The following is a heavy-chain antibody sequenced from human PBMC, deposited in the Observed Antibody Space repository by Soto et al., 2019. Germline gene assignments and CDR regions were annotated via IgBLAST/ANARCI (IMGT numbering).Heavy chain of an antibody. Sequence: EVQLVESGGGLVQAGGSLRLSCAASGFTFSNYWMHWVRQGPEKGLEWVSNIRPDARGTSYAAYVKGRFAISRDNANNTLYLPMSSLRAEDTAVYYCVIEVVTTGLRNFVFWVQGTLVTVSS. J-gene: IGHJ4*02. CDR3: VIEVVTTGLRNFVF. CDR2: IRPDARGT. CDR1: GFTFSNYW. V-gene: IGHV3-74*01. D-gene: IGHD2-2*01.